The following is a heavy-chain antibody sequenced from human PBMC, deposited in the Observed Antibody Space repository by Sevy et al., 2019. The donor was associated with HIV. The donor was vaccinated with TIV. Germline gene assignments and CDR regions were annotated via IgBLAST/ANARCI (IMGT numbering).Heavy chain of an antibody. CDR2: IIPIFGTA. CDR1: GGTFSSYA. V-gene: IGHV1-69*13. Sequence: ASVKVSCKASGGTFSSYAISWVRQAPGQGLEWMGGIIPIFGTANYAQKFQGRVTITGDESTSTAYMELSSLRSEDTAVYYCARGRRSSVKNNYYYYYGMDVWGQGTTVTVSS. CDR3: ARGRRSSVKNNYYYYYGMDV. J-gene: IGHJ6*02. D-gene: IGHD6-13*01.